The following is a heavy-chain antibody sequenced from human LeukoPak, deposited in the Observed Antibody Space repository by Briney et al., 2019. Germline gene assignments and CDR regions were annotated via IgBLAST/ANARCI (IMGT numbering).Heavy chain of an antibody. CDR1: GYRFPGSW. Sequence: GESLKISCEASGYRFPGSWIGWVRQMPGKGLEWMGIIYPADSDTRYSPSFRGQVTMSADKSINTPYLEWSSLKASDTAMYYCARRITGTTNFDFWGQGTLVTVSS. CDR3: ARRITGTTNFDF. J-gene: IGHJ4*02. CDR2: IYPADSDT. D-gene: IGHD1-14*01. V-gene: IGHV5-51*01.